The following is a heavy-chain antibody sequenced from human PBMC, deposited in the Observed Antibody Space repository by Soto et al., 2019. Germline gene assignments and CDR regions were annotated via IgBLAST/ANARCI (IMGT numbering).Heavy chain of an antibody. D-gene: IGHD3-3*01. CDR1: GYPVTAYY. CDR2: INPATGAA. V-gene: IGHV1-2*02. CDR3: ARGGGVGVAGSAAFDM. J-gene: IGHJ3*02. Sequence: QLHLVQSGAVVKKPGASVTVSCSASGYPVTAYYMHWVRQAPGRGLEWMGGINPATGAAKYTQTFAGRVTMPRDTSTSTVFRELSGLTSEATAVFYCARGGGVGVAGSAAFDMWGQGTLVTVSS.